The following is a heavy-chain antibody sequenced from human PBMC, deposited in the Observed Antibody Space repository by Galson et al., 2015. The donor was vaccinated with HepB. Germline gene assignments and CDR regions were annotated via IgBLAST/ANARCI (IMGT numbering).Heavy chain of an antibody. V-gene: IGHV3-21*01. J-gene: IGHJ4*02. CDR2: ISSSSYI. CDR1: GFTFSSYS. CDR3: ARDGLEGSHGDY. Sequence: SLRLSCAASGFTFSSYSMNWVRQAPGKGLEWVSSISSSSYIYYADSVKGRFTISRDNAKNSLYLQMNSLRAEDTAVYYCARDGLEGSHGDYWGQGTLVTVSS. D-gene: IGHD1-1*01.